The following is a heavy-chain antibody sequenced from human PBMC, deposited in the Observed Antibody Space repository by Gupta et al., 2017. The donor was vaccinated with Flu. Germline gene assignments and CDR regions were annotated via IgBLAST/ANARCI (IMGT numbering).Heavy chain of an antibody. D-gene: IGHD3-22*01. CDR2: ISGSGGST. Sequence: EVQLLESGGGLVQPGGSLRLSCAASGFTFSSYAMSWVRQAPGKGLEWVSTISGSGGSTYYADSVKGRFTISRDNSKNTLFLQMISLRAEDTAVYYCAKDALVGYYYDSSGLDYWGQGTLVTVSS. J-gene: IGHJ4*02. CDR1: GFTFSSYA. V-gene: IGHV3-23*01. CDR3: AKDALVGYYYDSSGLDY.